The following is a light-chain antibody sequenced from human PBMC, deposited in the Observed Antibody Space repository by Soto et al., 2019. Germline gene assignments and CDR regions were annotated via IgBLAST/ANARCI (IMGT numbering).Light chain of an antibody. CDR1: QSVTSNY. Sequence: EVVMTQSPATLSVSPGEGATLSCRASQSVTSNYLAWYQQKPDKAPRLLIHGISNRATGVPDRFSGSGSGTDFTLTISRLEPEDFAVYYCQQYTAWPLTFGQGTKVEVK. V-gene: IGKV3-20*01. CDR2: GIS. J-gene: IGKJ1*01. CDR3: QQYTAWPLT.